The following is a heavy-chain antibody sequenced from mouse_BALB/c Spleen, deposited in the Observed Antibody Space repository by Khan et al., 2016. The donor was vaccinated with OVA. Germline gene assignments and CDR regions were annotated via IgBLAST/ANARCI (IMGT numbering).Heavy chain of an antibody. D-gene: IGHD1-1*01. V-gene: IGHV1S136*01. Sequence: VQLKQSGPEAVKPGASVKLSCKASGYTFTSYVMHWMKQKPGQGLEWIGYIYPYNDATKYNEKFNGKVTLTSDKSSSTAYMELSSLTSEDSAVYYCAPVGTYCVSFVYWGQGTLVTVSA. J-gene: IGHJ3*01. CDR1: GYTFTSYV. CDR2: IYPYNDAT. CDR3: APVGTYCVSFVY.